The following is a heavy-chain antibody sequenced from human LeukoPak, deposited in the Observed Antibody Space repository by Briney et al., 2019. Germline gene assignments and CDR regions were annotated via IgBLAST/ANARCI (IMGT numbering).Heavy chain of an antibody. CDR3: ARWGYSYTYSYHYGMDV. Sequence: SETLSLTCTVSGGSISSYYWSWIRQPPGKGLEWIGYIYYSGSTNNNPSLKSRVTISVDTSKNQFSLKLRSVTAADTAVYYCARWGYSYTYSYHYGMDVWGQGTTVTVSS. D-gene: IGHD5-18*01. CDR1: GGSISSYY. J-gene: IGHJ6*02. V-gene: IGHV4-59*01. CDR2: IYYSGST.